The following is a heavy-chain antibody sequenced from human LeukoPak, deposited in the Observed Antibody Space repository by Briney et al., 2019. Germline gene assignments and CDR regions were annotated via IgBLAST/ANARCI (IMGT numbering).Heavy chain of an antibody. D-gene: IGHD3-3*01. CDR3: AIDYGITIFGVVMGGDNWFDP. J-gene: IGHJ5*02. Sequence: SDTLSLTCTVSGGSISNYYWSWIRQPAGKGLEWIGRIHSSWNTDYNPSLKSRVTMSLETSKNQVSLRLNSITAADTAVYYCAIDYGITIFGVVMGGDNWFDPWGQGTLITVSS. V-gene: IGHV4-4*07. CDR2: IHSSWNT. CDR1: GGSISNYY.